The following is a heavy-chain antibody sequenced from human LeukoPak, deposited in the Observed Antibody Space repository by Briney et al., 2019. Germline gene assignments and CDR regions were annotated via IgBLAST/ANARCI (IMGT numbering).Heavy chain of an antibody. D-gene: IGHD3-10*01. J-gene: IGHJ3*02. CDR2: ISYDGSNK. Sequence: PGGSLRLSCAASGFTFSSYAMHWVRQAPGKGLEWVAVISYDGSNKYYADSVKGRFTISRDNSKNTLYLQMNSLRAEDTAVYYCARDPAISGSPVFDAFDIWGQGTIVTVSS. CDR3: ARDPAISGSPVFDAFDI. V-gene: IGHV3-30-3*01. CDR1: GFTFSSYA.